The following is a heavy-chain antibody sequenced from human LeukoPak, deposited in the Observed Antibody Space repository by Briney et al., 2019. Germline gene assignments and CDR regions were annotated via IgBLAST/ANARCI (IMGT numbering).Heavy chain of an antibody. CDR1: GFTFSSYS. J-gene: IGHJ4*02. CDR2: ISSSSSYI. D-gene: IGHD6-19*01. V-gene: IGHV3-21*01. Sequence: GGSLRLSCAASGFTFSSYSMNWVRQAPGKGPEWVSSISSSSSYIYYADSVKGRFTISRDNAKNSLYLQMNSLRAEDTAVYYCARGGAVADYYFDYWGQGTLVTVSS. CDR3: ARGGAVADYYFDY.